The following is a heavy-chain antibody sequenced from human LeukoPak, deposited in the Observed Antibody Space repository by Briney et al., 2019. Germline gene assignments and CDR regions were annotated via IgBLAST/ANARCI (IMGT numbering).Heavy chain of an antibody. V-gene: IGHV1-3*01. J-gene: IGHJ4*02. D-gene: IGHD3-10*01. CDR2: INAGNGNT. CDR3: ARGVLLWFGELLLPSNFDY. CDR1: GYTFTSYA. Sequence: ASVKVSCKASGYTFTSYAMHWVRQAPGQRLEWMGWINAGNGNTKYSQKFQGRVTITRDTSASTAYMELSSLRSEDTAVYYCARGVLLWFGELLLPSNFDYWGQGTLVTVSS.